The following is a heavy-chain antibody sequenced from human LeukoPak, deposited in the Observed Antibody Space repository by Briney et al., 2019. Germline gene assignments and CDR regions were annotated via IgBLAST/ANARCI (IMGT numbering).Heavy chain of an antibody. D-gene: IGHD4-17*01. Sequence: PWASVKVSCKASGGTFSSYAISWVRQAPGQGLEWMGGIIPIFGTANYAQKFQGRVTITADESTSTAYMELSSLRSEDTAVYYCARVENYGDYYYYGMDVWGQGTTVTVSS. CDR2: IIPIFGTA. J-gene: IGHJ6*02. CDR3: ARVENYGDYYYYGMDV. CDR1: GGTFSSYA. V-gene: IGHV1-69*01.